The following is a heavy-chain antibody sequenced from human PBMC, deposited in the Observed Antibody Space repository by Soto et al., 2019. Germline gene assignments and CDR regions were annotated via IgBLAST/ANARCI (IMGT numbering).Heavy chain of an antibody. CDR1: GGSISSSNW. J-gene: IGHJ4*02. D-gene: IGHD6-6*01. CDR2: IYHSGST. Sequence: SETLSLTCAVSGGSISSSNWWSWVRQPPGKGLEWIGEIYHSGSTNYNPSLKGRVTISVDKSKNQFSLKLSSVTAADTAVYYCARDVAARVYDYWGQGTLVTVSS. CDR3: ARDVAARVYDY. V-gene: IGHV4-4*02.